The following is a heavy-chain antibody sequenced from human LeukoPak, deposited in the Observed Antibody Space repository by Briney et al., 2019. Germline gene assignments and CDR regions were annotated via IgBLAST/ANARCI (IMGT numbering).Heavy chain of an antibody. CDR2: ISAYNGNT. CDR1: GYTFNNYG. Sequence: ASVKVSCKASGYTFNNYGISWVTQAPGQGHEWVGWISAYNGNTYYAERFQGRVSMTTDTPTNTAYMELRSLRSDDTAVYYCARDRYYFDSSDYYFFDYWGQGTLVTVSS. D-gene: IGHD3-22*01. J-gene: IGHJ4*02. V-gene: IGHV1-18*01. CDR3: ARDRYYFDSSDYYFFDY.